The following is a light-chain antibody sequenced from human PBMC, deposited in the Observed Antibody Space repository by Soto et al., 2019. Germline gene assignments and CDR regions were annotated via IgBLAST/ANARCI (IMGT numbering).Light chain of an antibody. CDR2: EVS. J-gene: IGLJ3*02. CDR1: SSDVGAYNY. V-gene: IGLV2-14*03. CDR3: SSYTSSSTWL. Sequence: QSVLTRPASVSGSPGQSITISCTGTSSDVGAYNYVSWYQQHPGKAPKLMIYEVSSRPSGVSNRFSGSKSANTASLTISGLQAGDEADYYCSSYTSSSTWLFGGGTKLTVL.